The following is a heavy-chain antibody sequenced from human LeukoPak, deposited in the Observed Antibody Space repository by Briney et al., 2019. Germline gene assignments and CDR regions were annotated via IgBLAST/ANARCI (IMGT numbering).Heavy chain of an antibody. D-gene: IGHD1-26*01. Sequence: GGSLRLSCVASGFTVSSNYMSWVRQAPGKGLEWVSVIFTSGGTDYPDAVKGRFTISRDISKSTLYLQMSNLRAEDTAVYYCARSLVGATASVGYWGQGTLVTVSS. CDR3: ARSLVGATASVGY. J-gene: IGHJ4*02. CDR1: GFTVSSNY. V-gene: IGHV3-53*01. CDR2: IFTSGGT.